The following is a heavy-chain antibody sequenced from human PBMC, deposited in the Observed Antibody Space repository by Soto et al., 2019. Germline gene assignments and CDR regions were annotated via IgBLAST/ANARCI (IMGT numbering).Heavy chain of an antibody. CDR2: INHSGST. D-gene: IGHD1-1*01. CDR1: CGSFSGYY. Sequence: SETLSLTCAVYCGSFSGYYWSWIRQPPGKGLEWIGEINHSGSTNYNPSLKSRVTMSVDTSKNQFSLKLSSVTAADTAMYYCARDTTPSLWGQGTLVTVSS. CDR3: ARDTTPSL. J-gene: IGHJ4*02. V-gene: IGHV4-34*01.